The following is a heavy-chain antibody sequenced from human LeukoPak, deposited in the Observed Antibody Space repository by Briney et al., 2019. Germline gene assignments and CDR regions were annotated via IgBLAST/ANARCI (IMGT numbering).Heavy chain of an antibody. CDR2: IRYDGSNK. CDR3: AREGQVVQAFDI. J-gene: IGHJ3*02. Sequence: GGSLRLSCAVSGFTFSSYGMHWVRQAPGKGLEWVAFIRYDGSNKYYADSVKGRFTISRDNSKNTLYLQMNSLRAEDTAVYYCAREGQVVQAFDIWGQGTMVTVSS. CDR1: GFTFSSYG. V-gene: IGHV3-30*02. D-gene: IGHD6-13*01.